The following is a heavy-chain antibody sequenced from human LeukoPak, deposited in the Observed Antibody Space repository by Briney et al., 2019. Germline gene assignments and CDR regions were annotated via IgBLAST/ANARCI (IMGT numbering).Heavy chain of an antibody. Sequence: GGSLRLSCAASGFTFSSYAMSWVRQAPGKGLEWVSAISGSGGSTYYADSVKGRFTISRDNSKNTLYLQMNSLRAEDTAVYYCAKSPSIVVVPAANFGGWFDPWGQGTLVTVSP. CDR2: ISGSGGST. CDR3: AKSPSIVVVPAANFGGWFDP. D-gene: IGHD2-2*01. CDR1: GFTFSSYA. J-gene: IGHJ5*02. V-gene: IGHV3-23*01.